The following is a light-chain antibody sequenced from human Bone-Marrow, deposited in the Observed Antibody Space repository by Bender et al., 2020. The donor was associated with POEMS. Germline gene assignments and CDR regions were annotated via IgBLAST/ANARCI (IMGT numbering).Light chain of an antibody. CDR3: QVWDSSSDHVI. Sequence: SYVLTQSPSVSLAPGQTASITCGGNNIGSKSVPWYQQRPGQAPVLVVYDDTDRPSGIPGRFSGSKSGNAATLTISRVEAGDEADYYCQVWDSSSDHVIFGGGTKLTVL. CDR2: DDT. V-gene: IGLV3-21*02. CDR1: NIGSKS. J-gene: IGLJ2*01.